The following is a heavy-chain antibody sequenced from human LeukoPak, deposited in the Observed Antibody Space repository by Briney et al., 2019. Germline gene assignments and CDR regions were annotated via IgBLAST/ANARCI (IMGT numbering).Heavy chain of an antibody. J-gene: IGHJ4*02. CDR1: GGTFSSYA. V-gene: IGHV1-69*04. CDR2: IIPILGIA. CDR3: ARALSRGSYIDY. Sequence: SVKVSCKASGGTFSSYAISWVRQAPGQGLEWMGRIIPILGIANYAQKFQGRVTITADKSTSTAYMELSSLRSEDTAVYYCARALSRGSYIDYWGQGTLVTVSS. D-gene: IGHD3-16*01.